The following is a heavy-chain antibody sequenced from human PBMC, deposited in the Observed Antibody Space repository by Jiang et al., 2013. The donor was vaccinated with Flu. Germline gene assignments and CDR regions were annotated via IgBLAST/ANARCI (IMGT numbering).Heavy chain of an antibody. D-gene: IGHD6-19*01. CDR2: IYYSGST. CDR3: ARHIVSGWSYERLGGMDV. J-gene: IGHJ6*02. V-gene: IGHV4-59*08. Sequence: IRQPPGKGLEWIGYIYYSGSTNXNPSLKSRVTISVDTSKNQFSLKLSSVTAADTAVYYCARHIVSGWSYERLGGMDVWGQGTTVTVSS.